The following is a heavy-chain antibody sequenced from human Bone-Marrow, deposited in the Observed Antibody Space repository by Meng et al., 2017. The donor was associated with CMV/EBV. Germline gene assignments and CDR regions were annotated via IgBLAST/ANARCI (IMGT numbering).Heavy chain of an antibody. J-gene: IGHJ6*02. CDR2: IKQDGSEK. V-gene: IGHV3-7*01. D-gene: IGHD3-10*01. CDR1: GFTFTNYW. Sequence: LSLTCAASGFTFTNYWMSWIRQAPGKGLEWVANIKQDGSEKYYVDSVKGRFTISRDNAKNSLYLQMNSLRAEDTAVYYCALVNYYYGMDVWGQGTTVTVSS. CDR3: ALVNYYYGMDV.